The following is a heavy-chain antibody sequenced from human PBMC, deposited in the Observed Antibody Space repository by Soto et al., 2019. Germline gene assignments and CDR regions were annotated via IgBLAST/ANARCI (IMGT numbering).Heavy chain of an antibody. V-gene: IGHV3-23*01. CDR2: IRGSGGST. CDR3: AQERTYYYGSGSYHHYGMDV. J-gene: IGHJ6*02. CDR1: GFTFSSYA. Sequence: EVQLLESGGGLVQPGGSLRLSCAASGFTFSSYAMSWVRQAPGKGLEWVSSIRGSGGSTQYADSVKGRFTISRDNSKATLYLQMNSRRAEDTAVYCCAQERTYYYGSGSYHHYGMDVWGQGTTVTVSS. D-gene: IGHD3-10*01.